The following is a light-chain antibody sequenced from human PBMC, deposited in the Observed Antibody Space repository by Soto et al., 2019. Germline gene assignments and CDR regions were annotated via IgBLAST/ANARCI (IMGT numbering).Light chain of an antibody. CDR1: SSDVGGYNY. CDR2: EVS. J-gene: IGLJ1*01. V-gene: IGLV2-14*01. Sequence: QSALTQPASVSGSPGQSITISCTGTSSDVGGYNYVSWYRQHPGKAPKLMIFEVSDRPSGVSNRFSGSKSGNTASLTISGLQAEDEADYYCISYTSDDVRYVFGTGTKVTVL. CDR3: ISYTSDDVRYV.